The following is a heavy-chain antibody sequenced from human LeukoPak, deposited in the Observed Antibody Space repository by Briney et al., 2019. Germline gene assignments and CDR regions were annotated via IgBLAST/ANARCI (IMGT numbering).Heavy chain of an antibody. CDR2: IYYSGST. CDR1: GGSVSSGSYY. V-gene: IGHV4-61*01. J-gene: IGHJ4*02. Sequence: SETLSLTCTVSGGSVSSGSYYWSWIRQPPGKGLEWIGYIYYSGSTNYNPSLKSRVTISVDTSKNQFSLKLSSVTAADTAVYHCARLYTVNRALLNWGQGTLVTVSS. CDR3: ARLYTVNRALLN. D-gene: IGHD1/OR15-1a*01.